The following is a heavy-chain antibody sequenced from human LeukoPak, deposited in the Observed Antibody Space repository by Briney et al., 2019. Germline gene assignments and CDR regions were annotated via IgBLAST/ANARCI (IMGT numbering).Heavy chain of an antibody. V-gene: IGHV4-61*02. D-gene: IGHD6-13*01. CDR1: GGSISSGSYY. CDR3: AREGIKYSSSRTDAFDI. J-gene: IGHJ3*02. CDR2: IYTSGST. Sequence: SQTLSLTCTVSGGSISSGSYYWSWIRQPAGKGLEWIGRIYTSGSTNYNPSLKSRVTISVDTSKNQFSLKLSSVTAADTAVYYCAREGIKYSSSRTDAFDIWGQGTMVTVSS.